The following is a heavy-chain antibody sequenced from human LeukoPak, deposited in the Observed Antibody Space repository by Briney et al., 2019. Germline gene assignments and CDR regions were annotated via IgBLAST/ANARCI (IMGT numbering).Heavy chain of an antibody. CDR2: IRYDGSNT. CDR3: AKRRHYYDSSGYALEGFDP. Sequence: GGSLRLSCAASGFTFSSYGMHWVRQAPGKGLEWVAFIRYDGSNTYYADSVKGRFTISRDNSKNTLYLQMNSLRAEDTAVYYCAKRRHYYDSSGYALEGFDPWGQGTLVTVSS. CDR1: GFTFSSYG. D-gene: IGHD3-22*01. V-gene: IGHV3-30*02. J-gene: IGHJ5*02.